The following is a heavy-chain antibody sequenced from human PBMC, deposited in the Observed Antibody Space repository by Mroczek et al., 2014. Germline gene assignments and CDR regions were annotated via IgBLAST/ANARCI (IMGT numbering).Heavy chain of an antibody. D-gene: IGHD3-22*01. CDR3: ARNIPVDSRETYYYYYGMDV. CDR2: INPSGGST. Sequence: SGAEVKKPGASVKVSCKASGYTFTSYYMHWVRQAPGQGLEWMGIINPSGGSTSYAQKFQGRVTMTRDTSTSTVYMELSSLRSEDTAVYYCARNIPVDSRETYYYYYGMDVWGQGTTVTVSS. V-gene: IGHV1-46*03. J-gene: IGHJ6*02. CDR1: GYTFTSYY.